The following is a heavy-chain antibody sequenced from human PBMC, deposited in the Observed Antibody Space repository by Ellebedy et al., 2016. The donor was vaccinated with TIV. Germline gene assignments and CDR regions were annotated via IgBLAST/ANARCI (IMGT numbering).Heavy chain of an antibody. J-gene: IGHJ4*02. Sequence: PGGSLRLSCAASGLIFSTYWMAWVRQAPGKGLEWVANIKEDGSEKYYVDSVKGRFTISRDNAKNSLYLQMNTLGAEDTAVYYCARVPLDGAVAGTVEVAFDYWGQGTLVTVYS. CDR2: IKEDGSEK. D-gene: IGHD6-19*01. CDR1: GLIFSTYW. CDR3: ARVPLDGAVAGTVEVAFDY. V-gene: IGHV3-7*03.